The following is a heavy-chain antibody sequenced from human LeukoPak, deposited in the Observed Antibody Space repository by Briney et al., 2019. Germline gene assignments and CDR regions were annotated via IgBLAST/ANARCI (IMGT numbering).Heavy chain of an antibody. V-gene: IGHV1-8*01. CDR3: ARGPPYDFWSGPYYYYYGMDV. CDR2: MNPNSGNT. D-gene: IGHD3-3*01. CDR1: GYTFTSYD. Sequence: ASVKVSCKASGYTFTSYDINWVRQATGQELEWMGWMNPNSGNTGYAQKFQGRVTMTRNTSISTAYMELSSLRSEDTAVYYCARGPPYDFWSGPYYYYYGMDVWGQGTTVTVSS. J-gene: IGHJ6*02.